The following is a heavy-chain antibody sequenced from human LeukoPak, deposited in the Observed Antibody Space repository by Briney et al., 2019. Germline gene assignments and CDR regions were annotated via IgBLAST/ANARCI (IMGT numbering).Heavy chain of an antibody. D-gene: IGHD7-27*01. J-gene: IGHJ4*02. CDR1: GYSISGYY. CDR2: IYYSGST. V-gene: IGHV4-59*01. Sequence: PSETLSLTCTVAGYSISGYYWSWIRQPPGKGLEWIGYIYYSGSTYYNPSLKSRVTISLDTSKNQFSLKLNSVTAADTAVYYCARSLGHRDYWGQGTLVTVSS. CDR3: ARSLGHRDY.